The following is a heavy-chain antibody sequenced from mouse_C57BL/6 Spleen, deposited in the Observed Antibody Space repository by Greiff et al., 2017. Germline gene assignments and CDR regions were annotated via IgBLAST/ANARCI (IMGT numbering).Heavy chain of an antibody. CDR3: ARWAYSNYGLFAY. CDR1: GYAFSSSW. D-gene: IGHD2-5*01. Sequence: QVQLQQSGPELVKPGASVKISCKAPGYAFSSSWMNWVKQRPGKGLEWIGRIYPGDGDTNYNGKFKGKATLTADKSSSTAYMQLSSLTSEDSAVYFCARWAYSNYGLFAYWGQGTLVTVSA. V-gene: IGHV1-82*01. J-gene: IGHJ3*01. CDR2: IYPGDGDT.